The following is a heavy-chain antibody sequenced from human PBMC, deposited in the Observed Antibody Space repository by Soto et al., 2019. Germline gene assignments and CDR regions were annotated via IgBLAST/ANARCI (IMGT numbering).Heavy chain of an antibody. Sequence: ASVKVSCKASGGTFSSYAISWVRQAPGQGLEWMGGIIPIFGTANYAQKFQGRVTITADESTSTAYMELSSLRSEDTAVYYCARESPDGGYFRTHWFDPWGQGTLVTVSS. CDR1: GGTFSSYA. CDR3: ARESPDGGYFRTHWFDP. V-gene: IGHV1-69*13. J-gene: IGHJ5*02. CDR2: IIPIFGTA. D-gene: IGHD3-22*01.